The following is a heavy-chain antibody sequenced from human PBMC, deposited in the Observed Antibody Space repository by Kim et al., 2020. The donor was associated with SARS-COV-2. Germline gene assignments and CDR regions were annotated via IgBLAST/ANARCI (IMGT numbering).Heavy chain of an antibody. Sequence: GGSLRLSCAASGFNFNTYSMNWVRQAPGKGLEWVSYISSSSTTMYYADSVRGRFTISRDNAKNSLFLLMNSLRDEDTAVYYCARCPLSMTMVRGMITTTLFSYYNMDAWGQGTTVTVSS. CDR1: GFNFNTYS. CDR2: ISSSSTTM. V-gene: IGHV3-48*02. J-gene: IGHJ6*02. CDR3: ARCPLSMTMVRGMITTTLFSYYNMDA. D-gene: IGHD3-10*01.